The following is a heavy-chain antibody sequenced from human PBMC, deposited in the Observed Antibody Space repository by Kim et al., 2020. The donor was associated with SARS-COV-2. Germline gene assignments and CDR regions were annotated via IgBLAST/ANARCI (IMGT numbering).Heavy chain of an antibody. CDR2: IKQDGSEQ. Sequence: GGSLRLSCAASGFTFSNFWMNWVRQAPGKGLEWVAIIKQDGSEQFLVDSVKGRFTISRDNDKSSMSLQMDSLRTEDTAVYYCARGAAHVFYSYYYGLDVWGPGTAVTVSS. CDR1: GFTFSNFW. V-gene: IGHV3-7*03. D-gene: IGHD6-6*01. J-gene: IGHJ6*02. CDR3: ARGAAHVFYSYYYGLDV.